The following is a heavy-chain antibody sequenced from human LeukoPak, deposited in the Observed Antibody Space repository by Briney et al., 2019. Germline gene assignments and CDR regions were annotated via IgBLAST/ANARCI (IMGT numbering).Heavy chain of an antibody. J-gene: IGHJ1*01. Sequence: ASVKASCKASGYTFTTYGVSWVRQAPGQGLEWMGWISSHSGDTNFAQKFQGRVTMTRDTSTSTAYMELRSLRSDDTAVYYCARDPYSSSSEYFQYWGQGTLVTVSS. CDR2: ISSHSGDT. CDR1: GYTFTTYG. CDR3: ARDPYSSSSEYFQY. V-gene: IGHV1-18*01. D-gene: IGHD6-13*01.